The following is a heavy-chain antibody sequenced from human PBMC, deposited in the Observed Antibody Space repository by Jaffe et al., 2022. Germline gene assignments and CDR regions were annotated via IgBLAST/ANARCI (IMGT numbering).Heavy chain of an antibody. Sequence: QVQVVQSGAEVKKPGSSVRVSCKASGGTFSGHSINWVRQAPGQGLEWMGGTFPVFATSNYAHKFRDRVTITADESTTTVYMDLRSLKSEDTAMYYCARVGPTSGDLGYWYFDLWGRGTLVTVSS. CDR1: GGTFSGHS. D-gene: IGHD4-17*01. J-gene: IGHJ2*01. V-gene: IGHV1-69*01. CDR3: ARVGPTSGDLGYWYFDL. CDR2: TFPVFATS.